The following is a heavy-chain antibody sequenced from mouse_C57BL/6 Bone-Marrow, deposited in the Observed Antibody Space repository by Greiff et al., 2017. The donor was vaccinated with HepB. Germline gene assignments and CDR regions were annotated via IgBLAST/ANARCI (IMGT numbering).Heavy chain of an antibody. CDR3: ARYYYGRKGYYFDY. Sequence: EVKLMESGGGLVKPGGSLKLSCAASGFTFSDYGMHWVRQAPEKGLEWVAYISSGSSTIYYADTVKGRFTISRDNAKNTLVLQMTSLRSEDTAMYYCARYYYGRKGYYFDYWGQGTTLTVSS. J-gene: IGHJ2*01. D-gene: IGHD1-1*01. CDR1: GFTFSDYG. V-gene: IGHV5-17*01. CDR2: ISSGSSTI.